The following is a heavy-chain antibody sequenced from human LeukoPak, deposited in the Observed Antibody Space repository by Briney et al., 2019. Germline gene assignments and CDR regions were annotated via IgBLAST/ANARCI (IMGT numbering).Heavy chain of an antibody. CDR2: INHSGST. Sequence: PSETLSLTCAVYGGSFSGYYWSWIRQPPGKGLEWIGEINHSGSTNYNPSLKSRVTISVDTSKNQFSLKLSSVTAADTAVYYCARRRTNRRGYYYDSSGYSSGHFQHWGQGTLVTVSS. CDR1: GGSFSGYY. V-gene: IGHV4-34*01. J-gene: IGHJ1*01. CDR3: ARRRTNRRGYYYDSSGYSSGHFQH. D-gene: IGHD3-22*01.